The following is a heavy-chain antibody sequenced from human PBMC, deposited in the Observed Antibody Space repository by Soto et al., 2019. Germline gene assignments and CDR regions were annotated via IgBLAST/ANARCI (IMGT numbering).Heavy chain of an antibody. Sequence: GGSLRLSCAASGFTFDDYAMHWVRQAPGKGLEWVSGISWNSGSIGYADSVKGRFTISRDNAKNSLYLQMNSLRAEDTALYYCAKVSGVGYPAAFDIWGQGTMVTVSS. V-gene: IGHV3-9*01. CDR2: ISWNSGSI. J-gene: IGHJ3*02. CDR1: GFTFDDYA. D-gene: IGHD6-13*01. CDR3: AKVSGVGYPAAFDI.